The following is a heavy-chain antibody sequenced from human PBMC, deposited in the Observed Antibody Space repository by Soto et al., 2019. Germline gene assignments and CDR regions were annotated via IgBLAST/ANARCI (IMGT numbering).Heavy chain of an antibody. CDR1: GVSLSTSGEG. D-gene: IGHD2-15*01. Sequence: QITLRESGPTLVQPTQTLTLTCTLSGVSLSTSGEGVGWIRQPPGKALEWLALIYWDDDKGFSPSLKSRLAITRDISKNQVIMTMTDMAPEDTAIYYCAHRQRTVVVGAPFDLWGQGSQVTVSS. CDR2: IYWDDDK. J-gene: IGHJ4*02. V-gene: IGHV2-5*02. CDR3: AHRQRTVVVGAPFDL.